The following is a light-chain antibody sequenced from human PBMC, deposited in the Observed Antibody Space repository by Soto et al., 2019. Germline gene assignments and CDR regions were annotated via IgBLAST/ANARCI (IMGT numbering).Light chain of an antibody. Sequence: EIVLTQSPATLSSFPGDRVTLSCRASQYINTRLAWYQHRPGQAPRLLIYDSTNRAAGIPARFSGSRSGTDFTLTISSVEPEDFAMYYCHQRNQFGQGARLEI. CDR3: HQRNQ. CDR1: QYINTR. CDR2: DST. J-gene: IGKJ5*01. V-gene: IGKV3D-11*03.